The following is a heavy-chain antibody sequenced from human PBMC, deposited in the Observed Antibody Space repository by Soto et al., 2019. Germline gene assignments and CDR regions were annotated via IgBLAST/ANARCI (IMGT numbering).Heavy chain of an antibody. J-gene: IGHJ1*01. CDR1: GGSNSRSNW. Sequence: QVQLQESGPGLVKPSGTLSLTCAVSGGSNSRSNWWSWVRQPPGRGQKWIGEIYHSGRTHYTPSLKSRVTISVDKSTNQFSLKLSSLTAADTAVYYCARVDYDSSGYYYEAYFQHWGQGTLVTVSS. CDR3: ARVDYDSSGYYYEAYFQH. D-gene: IGHD3-22*01. V-gene: IGHV4-4*02. CDR2: IYHSGRT.